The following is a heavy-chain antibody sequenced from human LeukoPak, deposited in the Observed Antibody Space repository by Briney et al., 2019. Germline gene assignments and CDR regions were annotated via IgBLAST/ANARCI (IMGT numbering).Heavy chain of an antibody. D-gene: IGHD3-3*01. V-gene: IGHV1-8*01. CDR3: ARGFNDFWSGSLRTIDY. CDR2: MNPNSGNT. J-gene: IGHJ4*02. CDR1: GYTFTSYD. Sequence: PLASVKVSCTASGYTFTSYDINWVRQATGKGLEWMGWMNPNSGNTGYAQTFQGRVTMTRNTSISTAYMELSSLRSEDTAVYYCARGFNDFWSGSLRTIDYWGQGTLVTVSS.